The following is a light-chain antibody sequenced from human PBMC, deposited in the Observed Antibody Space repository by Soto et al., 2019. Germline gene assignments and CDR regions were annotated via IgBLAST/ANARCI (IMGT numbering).Light chain of an antibody. J-gene: IGLJ3*02. V-gene: IGLV1-44*01. CDR1: SSNIGSNT. CDR3: AAWDDSLNWV. CDR2: SNN. Sequence: QSVLTQPHSAAGTPGQRFSISCSGSSSNIGSNTVNWYQQVPGTAPKLLIYSNNQRPSGVPDRFSGSKSGTSASLAISGLQSEDEADYYCAAWDDSLNWVFGGGTKLTVL.